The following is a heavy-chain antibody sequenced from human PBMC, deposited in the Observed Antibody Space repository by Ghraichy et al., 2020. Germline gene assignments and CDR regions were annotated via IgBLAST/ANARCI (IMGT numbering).Heavy chain of an antibody. V-gene: IGHV4-31*03. Sequence: SDTLSLTCTVSGGSISSGGYYWSWIRQHPGKGLEWIGYIYYSGRTHYNPSLKSRVTISVDTSKNQFSLKLSSVTAADTAVYYCASQYSSSSFDPWGQGTPVTVSS. J-gene: IGHJ5*02. CDR2: IYYSGRT. CDR3: ASQYSSSSFDP. CDR1: GGSISSGGYY. D-gene: IGHD6-6*01.